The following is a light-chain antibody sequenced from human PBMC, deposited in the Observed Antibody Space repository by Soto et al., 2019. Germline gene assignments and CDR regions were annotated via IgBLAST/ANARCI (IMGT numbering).Light chain of an antibody. CDR2: GAS. V-gene: IGKV3-15*01. Sequence: ESVLTQSPGTLSVSPGERATLSCRASQSVSSSYLAWYQQKPGQAPRLLIYGASTRAADMPGRFSGSGSGTEFTLTISSLQSEDFAVYYCQQYKNWPRTFGRGTMVDIK. CDR3: QQYKNWPRT. CDR1: QSVSSSY. J-gene: IGKJ4*02.